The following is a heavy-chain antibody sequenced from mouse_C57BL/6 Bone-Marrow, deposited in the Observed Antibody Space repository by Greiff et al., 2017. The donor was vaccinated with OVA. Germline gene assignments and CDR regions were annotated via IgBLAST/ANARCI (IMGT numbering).Heavy chain of an antibody. CDR3: ARRGGDY. Sequence: VQLKESGPELVKPGASVKISCKASGYAFSSSWMNWVKQRPGKGLEWIGRIYPGDGDTNYNGKFKGKATLTADKSSSTAYMQLSSLTSEDSAVYFCARRGGDYWGQGTSVTVSS. J-gene: IGHJ4*01. CDR1: GYAFSSSW. CDR2: IYPGDGDT. V-gene: IGHV1-82*01.